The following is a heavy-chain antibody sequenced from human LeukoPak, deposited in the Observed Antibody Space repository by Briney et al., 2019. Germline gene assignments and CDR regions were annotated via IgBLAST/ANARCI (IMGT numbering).Heavy chain of an antibody. CDR3: AKDPGIEVYYGMDV. D-gene: IGHD6-19*01. V-gene: IGHV3-23*01. CDR1: GFTFNIYS. Sequence: AGGSLRLSCAASGFTFNIYSMTWVRQAPGKGLEGVSGISGSGGSTYYADSVKGRFTISRDNSKNTLYLQMNSLRAEDTAVYYCAKDPGIEVYYGMDVWGQGTTVTVSS. J-gene: IGHJ6*02. CDR2: ISGSGGST.